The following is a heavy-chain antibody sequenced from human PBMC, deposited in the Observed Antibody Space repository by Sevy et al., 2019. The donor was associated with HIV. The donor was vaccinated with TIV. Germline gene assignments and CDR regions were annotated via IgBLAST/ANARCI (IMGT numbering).Heavy chain of an antibody. CDR2: IYYSGST. Sequence: SETLSLTCTVSGGSISSSSYYWGWIRQPPGKGLEWIGSIYYSGSTYYNPSLKSRVTKSVDTSKNQFSLKLSSVTAADTAVYYCARGMGATRYYFDYWGQGTLVTVSS. D-gene: IGHD1-26*01. CDR1: GGSISSSSYY. CDR3: ARGMGATRYYFDY. V-gene: IGHV4-39*01. J-gene: IGHJ4*02.